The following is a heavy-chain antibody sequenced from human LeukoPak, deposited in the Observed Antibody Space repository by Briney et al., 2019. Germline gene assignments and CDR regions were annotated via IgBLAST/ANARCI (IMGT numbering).Heavy chain of an antibody. CDR3: AGDKETTGNGRPNWFDP. Sequence: SETLSLTCAVSGYSISSGYYWGGIRQPPGKGLQWIGSIFQRGYSYYNPSLKSRVTISVDTSRNQFSLKLSSVTAAATAVYYCAGDKETTGNGRPNWFDPWGQGTLVTVSS. J-gene: IGHJ5*02. CDR1: GYSISSGYY. D-gene: IGHD1-1*01. CDR2: IFQRGYS. V-gene: IGHV4-38-2*01.